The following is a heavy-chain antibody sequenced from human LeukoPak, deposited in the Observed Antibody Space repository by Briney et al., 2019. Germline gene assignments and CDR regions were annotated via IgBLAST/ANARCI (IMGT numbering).Heavy chain of an antibody. CDR2: IYYSGST. D-gene: IGHD3-10*01. J-gene: IGHJ6*02. CDR3: AGVRGVITDYYYGMDV. V-gene: IGHV4-31*03. Sequence: SETLSLTCTVSGGSISSGGYYWSWIRQHPGKGLEWIGYIYYSGSTYYNPSLKSRVTISVDTSKNQFFLKLSSVTAADTAVYYCAGVRGVITDYYYGMDVWGQGTTVTVSS. CDR1: GGSISSGGYY.